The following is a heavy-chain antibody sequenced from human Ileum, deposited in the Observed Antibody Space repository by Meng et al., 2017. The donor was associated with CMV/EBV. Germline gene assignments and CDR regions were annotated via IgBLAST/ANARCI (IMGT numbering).Heavy chain of an antibody. D-gene: IGHD1-26*01. J-gene: IGHJ5*02. Sequence: QVQLVQSGAEVKKPGASVKVSCKASGHTFTSSDVNWVRQATGQGLEWMGWMSPNTGNTGYAHKFKGRVTMTRNTSISTAYMELSSLRSEDTAVYYCARGWVLETWGQGTLVTVSS. CDR2: MSPNTGNT. CDR3: ARGWVLET. CDR1: GHTFTSSD. V-gene: IGHV1-8*01.